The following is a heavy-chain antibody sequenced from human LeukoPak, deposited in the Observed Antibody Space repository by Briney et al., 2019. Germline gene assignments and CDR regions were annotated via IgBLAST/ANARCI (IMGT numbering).Heavy chain of an antibody. CDR2: ISSSSSYI. D-gene: IGHD1-20*01. Sequence: PGGSLRLSCAASGFTFSSCSMNWVRQAPGKGLEWVSSISSSSSYIYYADSVKGRFTISRDNAKNSLYLQMNSLRAEDTAVYYCARDRGNWNLFYFDYWGQGTLVTVSS. CDR1: GFTFSSCS. J-gene: IGHJ4*02. V-gene: IGHV3-21*01. CDR3: ARDRGNWNLFYFDY.